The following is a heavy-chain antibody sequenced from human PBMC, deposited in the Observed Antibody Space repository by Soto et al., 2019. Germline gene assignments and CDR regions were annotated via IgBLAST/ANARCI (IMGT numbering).Heavy chain of an antibody. CDR1: GYTFTSYG. J-gene: IGHJ4*02. D-gene: IGHD2-21*01. V-gene: IGHV1-18*01. CDR2: IRAYNGNT. Sequence: ASVKVSCKASGYTFTSYGISWVRQAPGQGLEWMGWIRAYNGNTNYPQKLRGRVTMTTDTSTSTVYLELRSLRSDDTAVYYCAREKGDGYNIDQWGQGTLVTVSS. CDR3: AREKGDGYNIDQ.